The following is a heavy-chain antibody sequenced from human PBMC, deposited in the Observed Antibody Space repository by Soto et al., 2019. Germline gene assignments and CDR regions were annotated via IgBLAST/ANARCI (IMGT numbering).Heavy chain of an antibody. J-gene: IGHJ4*02. CDR2: ISAYNGNT. CDR1: GYTFTSYG. Sequence: ASVKVSCKASGYTFTSYGISWVRQAPGQGLERIGWISAYNGNTNYAQKLQGRVTMTTDTSTSTAYMELRSLRSDDTAVYYCVVAAQPYYFDYWGQGTLVTVSS. V-gene: IGHV1-18*01. CDR3: VVAAQPYYFDY. D-gene: IGHD2-15*01.